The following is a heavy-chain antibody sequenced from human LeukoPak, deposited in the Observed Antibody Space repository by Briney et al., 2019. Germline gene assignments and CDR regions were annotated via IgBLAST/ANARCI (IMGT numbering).Heavy chain of an antibody. CDR3: ARDPNWNANDY. CDR2: INPNSGGT. D-gene: IGHD1-1*01. J-gene: IGHJ4*02. Sequence: AASVKVSCKASGYTFTGYYMHWVRQAPGQGLEWMGWINPNSGGTNYAQKFQGRVTMTRDTSINTAYMELSRLRSDDTAVYYCARDPNWNANDYWGQGTLVTVSS. CDR1: GYTFTGYY. V-gene: IGHV1-2*02.